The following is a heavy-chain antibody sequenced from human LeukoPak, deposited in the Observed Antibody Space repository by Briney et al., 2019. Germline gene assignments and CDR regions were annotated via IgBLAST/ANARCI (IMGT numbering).Heavy chain of an antibody. V-gene: IGHV4-4*07. J-gene: IGHJ4*02. Sequence: SETLSLTCTVSGGSISNYYWSWIPQPAGKGLEWMGRLHTSGSYTYYKSSLKSRLTMSLDTSTRQFSLKLTSVTAADTAVYYCAGGYGSGSYSSWGQGTLVIVSS. CDR3: AGGYGSGSYSS. CDR2: LHTSGSYT. D-gene: IGHD3-10*01. CDR1: GGSISNYY.